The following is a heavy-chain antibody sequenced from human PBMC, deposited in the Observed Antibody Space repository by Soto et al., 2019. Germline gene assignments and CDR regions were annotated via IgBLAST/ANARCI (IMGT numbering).Heavy chain of an antibody. D-gene: IGHD1-26*01. V-gene: IGHV4-39*02. J-gene: IGHJ5*02. Sequence: PSDTLSLTCTVSGGSISGGSNYWGGIRQPPGKGLEWIGSIYYGGSTYYNPSLKSRVTISVDTSKNQFSLKLTSVTAADTAVYYCARDRSISWFFXWGRGVPGPVSX. CDR1: GGSISGGSNY. CDR2: IYYGGST. CDR3: ARDRSISWFFX.